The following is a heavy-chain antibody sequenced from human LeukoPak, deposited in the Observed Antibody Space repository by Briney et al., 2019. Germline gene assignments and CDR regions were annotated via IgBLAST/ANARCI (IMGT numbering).Heavy chain of an antibody. V-gene: IGHV5-51*01. J-gene: IGHJ3*02. CDR3: ARADSSSWYLYDAFDI. Sequence: GESLQISCKGSGYSFTSYWIGWVRQMPGKGLEWMGIIYPGDSDTRYSPSFQGQVTISADKSISTAYLQWSSLKASDTAMYYCARADSSSWYLYDAFDIWGQGTMVTVSS. CDR2: IYPGDSDT. CDR1: GYSFTSYW. D-gene: IGHD6-13*01.